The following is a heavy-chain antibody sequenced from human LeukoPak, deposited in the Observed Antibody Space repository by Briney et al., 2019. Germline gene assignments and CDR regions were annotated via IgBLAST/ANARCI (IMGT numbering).Heavy chain of an antibody. CDR2: IRTEAYDGAT. CDR1: WFNVGAYA. Sequence: GGSLRLSCSAAWFNVGAYAMGWGRQAPGKGLEWVGFIRTEAYDGATDYGASVKGRFTISRDDSKNIADLQMNSLNTADTAVHYCTRTFGYYYFYMDVWGKGTTVIVSS. CDR3: TRTFGYYYFYMDV. J-gene: IGHJ6*03. V-gene: IGHV3-49*04. D-gene: IGHD3-16*01.